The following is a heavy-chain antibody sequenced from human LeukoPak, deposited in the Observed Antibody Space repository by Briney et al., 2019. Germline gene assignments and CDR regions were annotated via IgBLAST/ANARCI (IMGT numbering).Heavy chain of an antibody. D-gene: IGHD1-14*01. CDR2: IISDGSRT. CDR1: GFTFSNYP. Sequence: RPGGSLRLSCAASGFTFSNYPMNWVRQAPGKGLEWVSAIISDGSRTYNADSVKGRFTISRDNSKNTLYLQMNGLRADDTAVYYCAKGNTITPDYWGQGTLVTVSS. V-gene: IGHV3-23*01. CDR3: AKGNTITPDY. J-gene: IGHJ4*02.